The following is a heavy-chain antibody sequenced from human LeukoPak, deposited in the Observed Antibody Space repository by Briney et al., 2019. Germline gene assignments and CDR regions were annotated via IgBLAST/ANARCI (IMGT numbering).Heavy chain of an antibody. J-gene: IGHJ4*02. CDR1: GFTFSSYA. CDR2: ISGSGGST. V-gene: IGHV3-23*01. CDR3: ARGRNYGDYAPIDY. Sequence: GGSLRLSCAASGFTFSSYAMSWVRQAPGKGLEWVSAISGSGGSTYYADSVKGRFTISRDNAKNSLYLQMNSLRDEDTAVYYCARGRNYGDYAPIDYWGQGTLVTVSS. D-gene: IGHD4-17*01.